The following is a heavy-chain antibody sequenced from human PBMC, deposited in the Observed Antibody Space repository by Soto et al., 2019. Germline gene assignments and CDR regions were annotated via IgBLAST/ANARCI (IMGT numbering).Heavy chain of an antibody. Sequence: SQTLSLTCVISGDSVSSNNVAWDWIRQSPSRGLEWLGRTYFRSKWYSDYAVSVKGRISINPDTSKNQFSLQLNSVTHEDTAVYFCARMRSYSGGHTIRYFDFWGPGTLVTVSS. D-gene: IGHD6-25*01. CDR3: ARMRSYSGGHTIRYFDF. J-gene: IGHJ4*02. CDR1: GDSVSSNNVA. CDR2: TYFRSKWYS. V-gene: IGHV6-1*01.